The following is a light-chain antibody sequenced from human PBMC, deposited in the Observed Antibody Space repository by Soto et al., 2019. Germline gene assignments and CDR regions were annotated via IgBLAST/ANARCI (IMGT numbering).Light chain of an antibody. CDR1: QSVSSY. CDR2: TTS. CDR3: QQYGSSRWT. J-gene: IGKJ1*01. Sequence: EIVWTQSPATLSLSPGERATLSCRASQSVSSYLAWYQRKAGQAPRLLIHTTSTRATDIPDRFSGSGSGTDFTLTISRLEPEDFAVYYCQQYGSSRWTFGQGTKVDI. V-gene: IGKV3-20*01.